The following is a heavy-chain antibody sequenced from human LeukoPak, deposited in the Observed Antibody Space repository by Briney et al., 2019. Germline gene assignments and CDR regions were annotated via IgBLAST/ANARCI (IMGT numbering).Heavy chain of an antibody. V-gene: IGHV3-23*01. D-gene: IGHD1-26*01. Sequence: PGGSLRLSCAASGFTFSSYSMNWVRQAPGKGLEWVSAISGSGGSTYYADSVKGRFTISRDNSKNTLYLQMNSLRAEDTAVYYCAKAWELLDYYFDYWGQGTLVTVSS. CDR1: GFTFSSYS. J-gene: IGHJ4*02. CDR3: AKAWELLDYYFDY. CDR2: ISGSGGST.